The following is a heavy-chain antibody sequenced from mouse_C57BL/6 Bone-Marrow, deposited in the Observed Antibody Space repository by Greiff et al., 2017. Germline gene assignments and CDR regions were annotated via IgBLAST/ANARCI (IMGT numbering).Heavy chain of an antibody. J-gene: IGHJ2*01. V-gene: IGHV1-81*01. CDR2: ICPRSGNT. CDR3: AGSSYFDY. Sequence: VQLQQSGAELVRPGASVKLSCKATGYTFTSYGISWVKQRTGQGLEWIGEICPRSGNTYYNEKFKGKATMTADTSSSTAYMELRSLTSEDSAVYFCAGSSYFDYGDQGTTLTVSS. CDR1: GYTFTSYG. D-gene: IGHD1-1*01.